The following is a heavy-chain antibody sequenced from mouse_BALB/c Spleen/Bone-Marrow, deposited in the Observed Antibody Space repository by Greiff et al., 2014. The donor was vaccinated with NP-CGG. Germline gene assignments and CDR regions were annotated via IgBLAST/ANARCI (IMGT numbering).Heavy chain of an antibody. V-gene: IGHV1S56*01. J-gene: IGHJ3*01. CDR2: IYPGNVNT. D-gene: IGHD1-1*01. Sequence: VKLMESGPELVKPGASVRISCKASGYTFTSYYIHWVKQRPGQGLEWIGWIYPGNVNTKYNEKFKGKATLTADKSSSTAYMQLSSLTSEDSAVYFCARDYYGSSSLAYWGQGTLVTVSA. CDR3: ARDYYGSSSLAY. CDR1: GYTFTSYY.